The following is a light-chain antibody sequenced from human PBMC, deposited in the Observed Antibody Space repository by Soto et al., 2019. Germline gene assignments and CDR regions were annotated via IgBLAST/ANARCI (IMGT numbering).Light chain of an antibody. CDR3: NSYTSTNTWV. CDR1: SSDVGSYNY. V-gene: IGLV2-14*01. J-gene: IGLJ1*01. Sequence: QSVLTQPASVSGSPGQSITISCTGASSDVGSYNYVSWYQQHPGKAPKLMIYEVSNRPSGVSNRFSGSKSDNTASLTISGLQAEDEADYYCNSYTSTNTWVFGTGTKLTVL. CDR2: EVS.